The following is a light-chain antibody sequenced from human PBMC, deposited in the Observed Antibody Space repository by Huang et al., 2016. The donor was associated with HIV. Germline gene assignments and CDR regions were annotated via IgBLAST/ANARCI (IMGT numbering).Light chain of an antibody. Sequence: IQLTQSPSPLSASVGDTVTITCRASQGISRSLAWYQQQPGKAPYRLIYGASTLRGGVPSRFSGSGSGTEFTLTISSLQPEDFAAYYCQQLSSYPLTFGGGTKVEIK. J-gene: IGKJ4*01. CDR2: GAS. CDR1: QGISRS. V-gene: IGKV1-9*01. CDR3: QQLSSYPLT.